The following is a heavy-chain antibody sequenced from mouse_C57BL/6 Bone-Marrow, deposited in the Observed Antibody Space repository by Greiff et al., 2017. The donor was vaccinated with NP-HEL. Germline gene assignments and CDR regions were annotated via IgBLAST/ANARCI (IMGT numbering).Heavy chain of an antibody. CDR2: LLPCRVCT. CDR3: ARTGGSTPFDY. Sequence: QVQLKQSGAELMKPGASVTLSCKATGSPFPCSCLAWFNPRPCHGLDLIVYLLPCRVCTNSNEKFKGKATFTAETSSNTAYMQLSSLTTEDSAIYYCARTGGSTPFDYGGQGTTLTVSS. V-gene: IGHV1-9*01. CDR1: GSPFPCSC. D-gene: IGHD1-1*01. J-gene: IGHJ2*01.